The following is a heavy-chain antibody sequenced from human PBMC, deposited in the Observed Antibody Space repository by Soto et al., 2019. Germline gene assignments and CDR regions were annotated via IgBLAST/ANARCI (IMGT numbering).Heavy chain of an antibody. CDR2: INAGNGNT. V-gene: IGHV1-3*01. J-gene: IGHJ4*02. Sequence: QVQLVQSGAEVKKPGASVKVSCKASGYTFTSYAMHWVRQAPGQRLEWRGWINAGNGNTKYSQKFQGRVTITRDTSASTAYMELSSLRSEDTAVYYCARVRSIVGATTMGYWGQGTLVTVSS. CDR1: GYTFTSYA. D-gene: IGHD1-26*01. CDR3: ARVRSIVGATTMGY.